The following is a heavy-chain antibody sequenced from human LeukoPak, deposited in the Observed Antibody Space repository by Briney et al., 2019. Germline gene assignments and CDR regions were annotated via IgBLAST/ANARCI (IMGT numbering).Heavy chain of an antibody. J-gene: IGHJ4*02. CDR2: IYYSGST. Sequence: SETLSLTCTVSGGSISSYYWSWIRQPPGKGLEWIGYIYYSGSTNYNPSLKSRVTISVDTSKNQFSLKLSSVTAADTAVYYCARGGIARRWLPFDYWGQGTLVTVSS. D-gene: IGHD3-22*01. V-gene: IGHV4-59*08. CDR3: ARGGIARRWLPFDY. CDR1: GGSISSYY.